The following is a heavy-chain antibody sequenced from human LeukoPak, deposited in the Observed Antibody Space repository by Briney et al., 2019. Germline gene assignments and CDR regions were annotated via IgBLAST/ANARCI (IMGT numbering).Heavy chain of an antibody. CDR1: GGSIGTYY. CDR3: ARGQRGSYLTAFDF. Sequence: KPSETLSLTCTVSGGSIGTYYRSWIRQPPGKGLEWIAYIYYTGSTSYNPSLKSRVAISVDTSKNQFSLKLNSVTAADTAVYYCARGQRGSYLTAFDFWGQGTMVTVSS. J-gene: IGHJ3*01. CDR2: IYYTGST. D-gene: IGHD1-26*01. V-gene: IGHV4-59*01.